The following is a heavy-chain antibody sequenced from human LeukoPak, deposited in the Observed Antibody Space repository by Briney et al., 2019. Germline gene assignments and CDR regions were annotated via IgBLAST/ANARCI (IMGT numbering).Heavy chain of an antibody. Sequence: ASVKVSCKASGYTFPSHDINWVRQATGQGLEWMGWMNPNSGNTGYAQKFQGRVTMTRDTSINTAYLEFYSLRSEDTAVYYCARGYSPTLRTTGNDYWGQGTLVIVSS. J-gene: IGHJ4*02. CDR3: ARGYSPTLRTTGNDY. D-gene: IGHD1-1*01. CDR2: MNPNSGNT. V-gene: IGHV1-8*01. CDR1: GYTFPSHD.